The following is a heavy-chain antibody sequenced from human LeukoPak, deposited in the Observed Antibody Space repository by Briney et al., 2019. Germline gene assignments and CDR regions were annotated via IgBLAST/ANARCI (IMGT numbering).Heavy chain of an antibody. J-gene: IGHJ4*02. CDR2: INPKRGGT. Sequence: ASVKVSCKASGYSFTGYYMHWVRQAPGQGLEWMGRINPKRGGTNYAQKFQGRVTLTRDTSISTAHMELSRLTSDDTAVYYCALLWFGELWTKDYWGRGTLVTVSS. V-gene: IGHV1-2*06. D-gene: IGHD3-10*01. CDR3: ALLWFGELWTKDY. CDR1: GYSFTGYY.